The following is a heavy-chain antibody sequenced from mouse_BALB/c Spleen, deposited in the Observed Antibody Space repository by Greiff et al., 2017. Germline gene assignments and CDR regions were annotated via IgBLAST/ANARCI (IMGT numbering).Heavy chain of an antibody. CDR1: GFAFSSYD. D-gene: IGHD2-3*01. CDR3: ARHDGYYDAMDY. J-gene: IGHJ4*01. Sequence: EVNVVESGGGLVKPGGSLKLSCAASGFAFSSYDMSWVRQTPEKRLEWVAYISSGGGSTYYPDTVKGRFTISRDNAKNTLYLQMSSLKSEDTAMYYCARHDGYYDAMDYWGQGTSVTVSS. CDR2: ISSGGGST. V-gene: IGHV5-12-1*01.